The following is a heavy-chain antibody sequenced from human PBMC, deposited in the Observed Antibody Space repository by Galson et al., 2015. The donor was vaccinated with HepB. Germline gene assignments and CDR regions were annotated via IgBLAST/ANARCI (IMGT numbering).Heavy chain of an antibody. CDR2: INPNSGGT. CDR3: ARDHGCSGGSCYYFDY. J-gene: IGHJ4*02. Sequence: SVKVSCKASGYTFTGYYMHWVRQAPGQGLEWMGWINPNSGGTNYAQKFQGRVTMTRDTSISTAYMELSRLRSDDTAVYYCARDHGCSGGSCYYFDYWGQGTLVTVSS. CDR1: GYTFTGYY. D-gene: IGHD2-15*01. V-gene: IGHV1-2*02.